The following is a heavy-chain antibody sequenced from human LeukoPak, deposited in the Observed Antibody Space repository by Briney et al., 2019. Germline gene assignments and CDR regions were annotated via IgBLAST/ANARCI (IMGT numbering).Heavy chain of an antibody. CDR3: AREAEIRRNFYYMDV. V-gene: IGHV3-7*01. Sequence: GGSLRLSCAASGFTFSSYWMYWVRQAPGKGLEWVASIKQDESEKYYGDSVKGRFAVSRDNAKNSLYLQMSSLRAEDTAVYYCAREAEIRRNFYYMDVWGKGTTVTVSS. J-gene: IGHJ6*03. D-gene: IGHD3-16*01. CDR2: IKQDESEK. CDR1: GFTFSSYW.